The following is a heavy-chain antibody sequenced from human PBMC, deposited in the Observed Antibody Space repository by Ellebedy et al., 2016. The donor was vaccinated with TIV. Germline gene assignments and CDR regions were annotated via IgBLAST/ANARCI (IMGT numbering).Heavy chain of an antibody. D-gene: IGHD6-19*01. CDR2: IYYSGST. V-gene: IGHV4-61*01. CDR1: GGSISSGRYY. J-gene: IGHJ5*02. Sequence: SETLSLTXTVSGGSISSGRYYWSWIRQPPGKGLEWIGYIYYSGSTNYNPSLKSRVTISVDTSKNQFSLKLSSVTAADTAVYYCARGGTVAGTEWFDPWGQGTLVTVSS. CDR3: ARGGTVAGTEWFDP.